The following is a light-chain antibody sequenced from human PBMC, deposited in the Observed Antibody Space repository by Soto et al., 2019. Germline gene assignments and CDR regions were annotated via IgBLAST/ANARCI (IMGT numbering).Light chain of an antibody. J-gene: IGKJ4*01. CDR3: QQYNNWPPLT. CDR1: QSVSSN. V-gene: IGKV3-15*01. CDR2: GAS. Sequence: EIVMTQSPATLSVSPGERATLSCRASQSVSSNLAWYQQKPGQAPRLLIYGASTRATGIPARFSGSGSDTEFTLTISSLQSEDVAVYYCQQYNNWPPLTFGGGTKVDIK.